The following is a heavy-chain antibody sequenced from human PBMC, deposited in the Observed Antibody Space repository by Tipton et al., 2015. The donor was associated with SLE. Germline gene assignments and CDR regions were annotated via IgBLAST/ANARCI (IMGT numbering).Heavy chain of an antibody. D-gene: IGHD2-15*01. Sequence: QLVQSGAEVKKPGASVKVSCKASGYTFTSYDINWVRQATGQGLAWMGWMNPNSGDAGYALKFQGRVTMTRNISKSTACMELSRLRSEDTAVYYCARRWDCSCGSCQGSFGYWCQGTLVTVSS. CDR2: MNPNSGDA. CDR1: GYTFTSYD. CDR3: ARRWDCSCGSCQGSFGY. J-gene: IGHJ4*02. V-gene: IGHV1-8*01.